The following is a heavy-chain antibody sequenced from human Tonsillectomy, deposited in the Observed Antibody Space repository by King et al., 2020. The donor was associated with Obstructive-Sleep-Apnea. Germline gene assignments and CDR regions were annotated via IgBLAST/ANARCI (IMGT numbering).Heavy chain of an antibody. V-gene: IGHV4-59*01. CDR2: IYSRGNT. J-gene: IGHJ3*02. CDR3: ARKDSSAWYAAFDI. Sequence: VQLQESGPGLVKPSETLSLTCTVFGGSISGYYWSWIRQPPWQGLEWIGYIYSRGNTNYNPSLKSRVTISVDMSKNQFSLKLSSVTAADTAVYYCARKDSSAWYAAFDIWGQGTVVSVSS. D-gene: IGHD6-19*01. CDR1: GGSISGYY.